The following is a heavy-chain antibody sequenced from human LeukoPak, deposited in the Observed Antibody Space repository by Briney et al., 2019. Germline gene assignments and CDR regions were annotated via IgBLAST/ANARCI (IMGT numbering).Heavy chain of an antibody. D-gene: IGHD1-7*01. J-gene: IGHJ6*03. Sequence: GGSLRLSCAASGFTFSSYWMSWVRQAPGKGLEWVANIKQDESEKYYVDSVKGRFTISRDNAKNSLYLQMNSLRAEDTAVYYCARGLELELVYYYMEVWGKGTTVTVSS. V-gene: IGHV3-7*01. CDR2: IKQDESEK. CDR1: GFTFSSYW. CDR3: ARGLELELVYYYMEV.